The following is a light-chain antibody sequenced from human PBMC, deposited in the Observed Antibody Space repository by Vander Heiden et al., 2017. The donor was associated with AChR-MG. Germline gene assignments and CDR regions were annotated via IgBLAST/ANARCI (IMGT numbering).Light chain of an antibody. Sequence: ASLPCKPSQSLLDTVAKTYLYWYLQKAGQSPQLLIYEVSNRLSGVPDRFTGSESGTNFTLSMGRLEAEDVGIYYCRQTKNAPISFGPGTRLEMK. CDR2: EVS. CDR1: QSLLDTVAKTY. CDR3: RQTKNAPIS. V-gene: IGKV2D-29*02. J-gene: IGKJ5*01.